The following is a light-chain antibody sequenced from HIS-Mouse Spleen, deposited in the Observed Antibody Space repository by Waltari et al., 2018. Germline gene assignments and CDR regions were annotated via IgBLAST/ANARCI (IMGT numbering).Light chain of an antibody. CDR1: ALPKKY. CDR2: EDS. CDR3: YSTDSSGNHRV. J-gene: IGLJ2*01. Sequence: SYELTQPPSVSVSPGQTARITCPGHALPKKYAYWYQQKSGQAPVLVIYEDSKRPSGIPERFYGSSSGTMATLTISGAQVEDEADYYCYSTDSSGNHRVFGGGTKLTVL. V-gene: IGLV3-10*01.